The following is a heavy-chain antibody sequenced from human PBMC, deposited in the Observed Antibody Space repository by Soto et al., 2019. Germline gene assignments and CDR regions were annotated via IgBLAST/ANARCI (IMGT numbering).Heavy chain of an antibody. Sequence: QVQLVESGGGVVQPGRSLRLSCAASGFTFSSYAMHWVRQAPGKGLEWVAVISYDGSNKYYADSVKGRFTISRDNSKNTLYLQMNSLRAEDTAVYYCARGLGEYSSSLEGVPIGYWGQGTLVTVSS. V-gene: IGHV3-30-3*01. J-gene: IGHJ4*02. D-gene: IGHD6-6*01. CDR2: ISYDGSNK. CDR3: ARGLGEYSSSLEGVPIGY. CDR1: GFTFSSYA.